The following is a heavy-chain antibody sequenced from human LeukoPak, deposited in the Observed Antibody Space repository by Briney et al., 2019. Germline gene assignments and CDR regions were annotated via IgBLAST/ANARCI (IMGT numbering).Heavy chain of an antibody. Sequence: ASVKVSCKASGYTFTSCGNSWVRQAPGQGLEWMGWISAYNGNTNYAQKLQGSVTMTTDTSTSTAYMELRSLRSDDTAVYYCARGEQQLPNYFCYYMDGWGKGTTVTVSS. CDR2: ISAYNGNT. CDR1: GYTFTSCG. V-gene: IGHV1-18*01. D-gene: IGHD6-13*01. CDR3: ARGEQQLPNYFCYYMDG. J-gene: IGHJ6*03.